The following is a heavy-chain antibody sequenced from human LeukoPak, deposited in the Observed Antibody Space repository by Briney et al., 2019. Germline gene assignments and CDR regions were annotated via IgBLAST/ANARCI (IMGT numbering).Heavy chain of an antibody. D-gene: IGHD1-1*01. CDR2: IYYSGST. V-gene: IGHV4-59*01. CDR1: GGSISSYY. J-gene: IGHJ6*03. CDR3: ARVRLEGTFYYCYYYMDV. Sequence: SETLSLTCTVSGGSISSYYWSWIRQPPGKGLEWIGYIYYSGSTNYNPSLKSRVTISVDTSKNQFSLKLSSVTAADTAVYYCARVRLEGTFYYCYYYMDVWGKGTTVTVSS.